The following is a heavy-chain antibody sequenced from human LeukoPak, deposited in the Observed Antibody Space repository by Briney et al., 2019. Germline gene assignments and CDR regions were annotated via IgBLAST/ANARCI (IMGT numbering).Heavy chain of an antibody. Sequence: ASVKVSCKASGYTFTSYGISWVRQAPGQGLEWMGWISAYNGNTNYAQKFQGRVTMTRDMSTSTVYMELSSLRSEDTAVYYCARGEQSALYYFDYWGQGTLVTVSS. CDR2: ISAYNGNT. D-gene: IGHD3-16*01. V-gene: IGHV1-18*01. CDR1: GYTFTSYG. CDR3: ARGEQSALYYFDY. J-gene: IGHJ4*02.